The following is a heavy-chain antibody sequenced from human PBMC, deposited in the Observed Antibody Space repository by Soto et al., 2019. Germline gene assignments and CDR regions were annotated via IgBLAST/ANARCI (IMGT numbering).Heavy chain of an antibody. D-gene: IGHD1-7*01. J-gene: IGHJ6*02. Sequence: WWSLRLSCSGSVFTFSAYTMNWVRQAPGKGLEWVSYINSGHNPIYYADSVKGRFTISRDDAKSSLYLQMNSLRDEDTAVYYCARTGANVGLDVWGQGTTVTVSS. CDR2: INSGHNPI. CDR1: VFTFSAYT. V-gene: IGHV3-48*02. CDR3: ARTGANVGLDV.